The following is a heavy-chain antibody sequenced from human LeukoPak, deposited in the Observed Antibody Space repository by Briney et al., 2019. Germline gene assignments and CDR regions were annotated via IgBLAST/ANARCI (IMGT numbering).Heavy chain of an antibody. Sequence: ASVKVSCKASGGTFSSYAISWVRQAPGQGLEWMGGIIPIFGTANYAQKFQGGVTITADESTSTAYMELSSLRSEDTAVYYCASRTYSSSWYGYYYYGMDVWGQGTTVTVSS. CDR3: ASRTYSSSWYGYYYYGMDV. V-gene: IGHV1-69*13. CDR2: IIPIFGTA. CDR1: GGTFSSYA. D-gene: IGHD6-13*01. J-gene: IGHJ6*02.